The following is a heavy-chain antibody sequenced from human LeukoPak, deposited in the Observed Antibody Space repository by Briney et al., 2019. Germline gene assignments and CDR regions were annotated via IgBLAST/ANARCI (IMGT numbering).Heavy chain of an antibody. J-gene: IGHJ4*02. CDR2: IQGDGSNT. D-gene: IGHD6-13*01. V-gene: IGHV3-74*01. CDR1: GFTFSKNW. CDR3: ARGTSAGGPISPFDF. Sequence: PGGSLRLSCVASGFTFSKNWMHWVRQAPGKGLVWVSRIQGDGSNTNYADSVKGRFSISRDNAKNTVYLQMNSLRGEDTGIYYCARGTSAGGPISPFDFWGQGTVVTVSS.